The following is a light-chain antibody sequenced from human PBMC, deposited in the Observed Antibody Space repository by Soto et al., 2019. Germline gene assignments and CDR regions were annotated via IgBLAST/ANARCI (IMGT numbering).Light chain of an antibody. CDR2: EVS. Sequence: QSALTQPASVSGSPGQSSTISCTGTSSDVGGYNYVSWYQQHPGKAPKLMIYEVSNRPSGVANRFSGSKSGNTASLTISGLQAEDEADYSCSSYTSSNTPVVFGGGTKVTVL. CDR1: SSDVGGYNY. V-gene: IGLV2-14*01. CDR3: SSYTSSNTPVV. J-gene: IGLJ2*01.